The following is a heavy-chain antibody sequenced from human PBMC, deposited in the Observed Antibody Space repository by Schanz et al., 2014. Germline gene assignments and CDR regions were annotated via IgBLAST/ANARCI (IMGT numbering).Heavy chain of an antibody. D-gene: IGHD6-13*01. CDR2: ISGSSSTK. J-gene: IGHJ4*02. CDR3: ARLDSSSWYPRY. V-gene: IGHV3-48*01. CDR1: GFTFSSYA. Sequence: QLLESGGGLVQPGGSLRLSCAASGFTFSSYAMNWVRQAPGKGLEWVSYISGSSSTKYYADSVKGRFTISRDNGKKSLYLQMNSLRAEDTAVYFCARLDSSSWYPRYWGQGTLVTVSS.